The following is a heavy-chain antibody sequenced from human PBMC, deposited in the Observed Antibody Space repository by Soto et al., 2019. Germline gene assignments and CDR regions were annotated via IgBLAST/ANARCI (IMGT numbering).Heavy chain of an antibody. CDR2: ISAYNGNT. J-gene: IGHJ6*01. Sequence: QAQLVQSGAEVKKPGASVKVSCRASGYTFTSYGFSWVRQAPGQGLEWMGWISAYNGNTNYAQKLQGRVTMTTETXXXXAYMELRXXXSXXXXXXXXXXXXAXSYYG. V-gene: IGHV1-18*01. CDR3: XXXXAXSYYG. CDR1: GYTFTSYG. D-gene: IGHD2-8*01.